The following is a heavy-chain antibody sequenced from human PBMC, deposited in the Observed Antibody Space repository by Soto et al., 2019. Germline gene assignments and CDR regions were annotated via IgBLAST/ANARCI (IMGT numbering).Heavy chain of an antibody. D-gene: IGHD3-16*01. Sequence: QVQLQQWGAGLLKPSETLSLTCAVYGGSFSGYYWSWIRQPPGKGLEWIGEINHSGSTNYNPSLKIRVTISVDTSKNQFSLKLSSVTAADTAVYYCARGDRDGYNQGGVDYWGQGTLVTVSS. CDR2: INHSGST. CDR1: GGSFSGYY. V-gene: IGHV4-34*01. CDR3: ARGDRDGYNQGGVDY. J-gene: IGHJ4*02.